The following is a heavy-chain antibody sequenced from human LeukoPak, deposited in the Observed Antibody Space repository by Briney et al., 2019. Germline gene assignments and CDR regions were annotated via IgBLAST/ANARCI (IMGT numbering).Heavy chain of an antibody. J-gene: IGHJ3*02. CDR3: ATPHDYYDSSGYFAFDI. D-gene: IGHD3-22*01. V-gene: IGHV4-59*06. CDR2: IYYSGST. CDR1: GGSISNHN. Sequence: KLSETLSLTCSFSGGSISNHNWSWIRQHPGKGLEWIGYIYYSGSTYYNPSLKSRVTISVDTSKNQFSLKLSSVTAADTAVYYCATPHDYYDSSGYFAFDIWGQGTMVTVSS.